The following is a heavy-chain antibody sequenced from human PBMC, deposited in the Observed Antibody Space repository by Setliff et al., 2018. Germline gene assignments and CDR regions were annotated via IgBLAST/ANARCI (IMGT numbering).Heavy chain of an antibody. CDR1: GFMFSDHY. D-gene: IGHD7-27*01. CDR3: VRDRDGLGDY. J-gene: IGHJ4*02. CDR2: TRNKANSYTT. V-gene: IGHV3-72*01. Sequence: GGSLRLSCAASGFMFSDHYMDWVRQAPGKGLEWVGRTRNKANSYTTEYAASVQGRFTISRDDSNKSVYLQMNSLKTEDTAVYFCVRDRDGLGDYWGQGTLVTVSS.